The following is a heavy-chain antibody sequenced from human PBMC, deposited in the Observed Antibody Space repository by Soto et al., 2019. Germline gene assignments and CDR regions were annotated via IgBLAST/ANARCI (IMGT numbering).Heavy chain of an antibody. CDR3: ARVESYYYDSSGSFLFDY. D-gene: IGHD3-22*01. V-gene: IGHV1-69*13. Sequence: SVKVSCKASGGTFSSYAISWVRQAPGQGLEWMGGIIPIFGTANYAQKFQGRVTITADESTSTAYMELSSLRSEDTAVYYCARVESYYYDSSGSFLFDYWGQGTLVTVSS. J-gene: IGHJ4*02. CDR2: IIPIFGTA. CDR1: GGTFSSYA.